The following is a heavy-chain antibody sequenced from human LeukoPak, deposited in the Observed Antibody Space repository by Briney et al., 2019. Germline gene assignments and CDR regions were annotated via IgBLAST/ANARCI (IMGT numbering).Heavy chain of an antibody. Sequence: PSETLSLTCTVSVGSISSYYWNWVRQPAGKVLEWIGRIYTSGSTNYNPSLKSRVTMSVDTSKNQFSLKLSSVTAADTAVYYCARSYHYSDRSGFPDGRIDYWGQGTLVTVSS. CDR1: VGSISSYY. CDR2: IYTSGST. D-gene: IGHD3-22*01. J-gene: IGHJ4*02. CDR3: ARSYHYSDRSGFPDGRIDY. V-gene: IGHV4-4*07.